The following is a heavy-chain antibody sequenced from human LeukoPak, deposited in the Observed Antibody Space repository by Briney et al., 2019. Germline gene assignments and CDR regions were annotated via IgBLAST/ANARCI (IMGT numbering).Heavy chain of an antibody. CDR2: INPSGGST. D-gene: IGHD2-15*01. Sequence: GASVKVSCKASGYTFTSYYMHWVRQAPGQGLEWMGIINPSGGSTSYAQKFQGRVTMTRDTSTSTVYMELSSLRSEDTAVYYCARMGHCSGGSCVQPSRSLVPWGQGTLVSVST. CDR1: GYTFTSYY. V-gene: IGHV1-46*01. CDR3: ARMGHCSGGSCVQPSRSLVP. J-gene: IGHJ5*02.